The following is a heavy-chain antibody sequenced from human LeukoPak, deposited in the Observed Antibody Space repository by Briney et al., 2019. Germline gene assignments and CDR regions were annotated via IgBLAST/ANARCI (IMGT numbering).Heavy chain of an antibody. D-gene: IGHD1-14*01. Sequence: SETLSLTCPVSGGSINNGAYYWTWIRQPPGKGLEWIGYIYHSGYTNYNPSLKSRVTMSVDTSKNQFSLKLSSVTAADTAVYYCARDLPNRHFDYWGQGTLVTVSS. CDR1: GGSINNGAYY. V-gene: IGHV4-30-2*01. CDR2: IYHSGYT. J-gene: IGHJ4*02. CDR3: ARDLPNRHFDY.